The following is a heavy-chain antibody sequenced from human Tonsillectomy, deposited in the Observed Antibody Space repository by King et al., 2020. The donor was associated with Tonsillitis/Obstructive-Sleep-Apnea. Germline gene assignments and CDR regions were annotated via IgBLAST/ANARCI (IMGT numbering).Heavy chain of an antibody. D-gene: IGHD7-27*01. CDR2: IYPDDSDT. CDR1: GYSFSSYW. Sequence: QLVQSGAEAKKPGESLKISCKGSGYSFSSYWIAWLRQMPGKGLEWMGIIYPDDSDTRYSPSFQGQVTISADKSISTAYLPWSSLKASDTAMYYCASRTVTGSFFDYWGQGTLVTVSS. CDR3: ASRTVTGSFFDY. J-gene: IGHJ4*02. V-gene: IGHV5-51*01.